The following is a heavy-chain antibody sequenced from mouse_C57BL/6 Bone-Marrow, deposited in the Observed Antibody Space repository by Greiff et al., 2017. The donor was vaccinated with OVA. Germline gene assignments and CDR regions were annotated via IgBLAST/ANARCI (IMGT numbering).Heavy chain of an antibody. CDR3: GRKGLLTTVGYWYFDV. D-gene: IGHD1-1*01. V-gene: IGHV15-2*01. CDR1: DLEVFPIAY. CDR2: ILPSIGRT. J-gene: IGHJ1*03. Sequence: VQLQQSGSELRSPGSSVKLSCKDFDLEVFPIAYMSWVRQKPGHGFEWIGGILPSIGRTIYGEKFEDKATLDADTLSNTAYLELNSLTSEDSAIYYCGRKGLLTTVGYWYFDVWGTGTTVTVSS.